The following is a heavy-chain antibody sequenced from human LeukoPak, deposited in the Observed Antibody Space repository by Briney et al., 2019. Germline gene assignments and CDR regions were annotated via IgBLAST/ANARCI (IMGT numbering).Heavy chain of an antibody. Sequence: GGSLRLSCAASGFTFSSFWMSWVRQAPGKGLEWVANIRKDGSLQYYVDSVEGRFTISRDNAKNSLYLQMNTLRADDTAVYYCTRVFGGYDMSDYWGQGTLVTVSS. V-gene: IGHV3-7*03. J-gene: IGHJ4*02. CDR2: IRKDGSLQ. CDR1: GFTFSSFW. D-gene: IGHD3-9*01. CDR3: TRVFGGYDMSDY.